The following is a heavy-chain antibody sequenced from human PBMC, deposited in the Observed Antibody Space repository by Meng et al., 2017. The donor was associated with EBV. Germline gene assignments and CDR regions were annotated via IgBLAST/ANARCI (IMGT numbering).Heavy chain of an antibody. J-gene: IGHJ4*02. CDR1: GGSFSGYY. CDR3: ARGRWLQPGSYFDY. CDR2: INHSGST. Sequence: QVSLQQWGAVLLKPSETLSLTCAVYGGSFSGYYWSWIRQPPGKGLEWIGEINHSGSTNYNPSLKSRVTISVDTSKNQFSLKLSSVTAADTAAYYCARGRWLQPGSYFDYWGQGTLVTVSS. V-gene: IGHV4-34*01. D-gene: IGHD5-24*01.